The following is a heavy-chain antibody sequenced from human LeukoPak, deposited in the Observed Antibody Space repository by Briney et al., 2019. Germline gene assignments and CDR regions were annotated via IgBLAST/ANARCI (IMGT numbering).Heavy chain of an antibody. CDR3: ARSYSGSYYYFDY. Sequence: KFQGRVTITRDTSASTAYMELSSLRSEDTAVYYCARSYSGSYYYFDYWGQGTLVTVSS. V-gene: IGHV1-3*01. J-gene: IGHJ4*02. D-gene: IGHD1-26*01.